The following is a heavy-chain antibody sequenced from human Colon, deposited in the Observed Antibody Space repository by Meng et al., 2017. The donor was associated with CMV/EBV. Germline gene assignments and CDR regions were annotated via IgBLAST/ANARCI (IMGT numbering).Heavy chain of an antibody. V-gene: IGHV1-3*01. D-gene: IGHD3-22*01. CDR1: GYTFSNYA. J-gene: IGHJ4*02. CDR3: ALYYYDSSGYYTFGY. CDR2: INAGNGNR. Sequence: QVQLVQSGAEVTKPGASVKVSCKASGYTFSNYAMHWVRQAPGQRLEWMGWINAGNGNRKYSQKFQGRVTFTRDTSASTVYTELSSLRSEDTAVYYCALYYYDSSGYYTFGYWGQGTLVTVSS.